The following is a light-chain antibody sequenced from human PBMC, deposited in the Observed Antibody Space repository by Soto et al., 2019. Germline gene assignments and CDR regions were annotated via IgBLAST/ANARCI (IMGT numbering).Light chain of an antibody. V-gene: IGKV1-5*03. J-gene: IGKJ1*01. Sequence: DIQMTQSPSTLSASVGYRVTITCRARQSISSWLAWYQRKPGIVAKLLIYKASSLESGVPSRFSGSVSGTEVTLTISSLQPDDFATYYCQQYNSYSTFGQGPKV. CDR2: KAS. CDR1: QSISSW. CDR3: QQYNSYST.